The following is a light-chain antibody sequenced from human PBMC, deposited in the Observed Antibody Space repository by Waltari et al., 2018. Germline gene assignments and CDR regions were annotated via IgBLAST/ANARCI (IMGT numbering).Light chain of an antibody. J-gene: IGKJ4*01. Sequence: EIVLTQSPGTLSLSPGERVTLSCRASQSVSSISLSWYQQKAGQPPRLLIYGVSSRATGIPDRFSGSGSGTDFTLTISRLEPEDFAVYYCQQYDSIVLTFGGGTKVEI. CDR1: QSVSSIS. V-gene: IGKV3-20*01. CDR3: QQYDSIVLT. CDR2: GVS.